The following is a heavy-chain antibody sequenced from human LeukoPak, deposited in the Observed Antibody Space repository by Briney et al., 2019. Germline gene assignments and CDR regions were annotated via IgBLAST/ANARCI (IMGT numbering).Heavy chain of an antibody. D-gene: IGHD3-10*01. CDR1: GDSVSSNNAV. Sequence: SQTLSLTCAISGDSVSSNNAVWAWIRQSPSTGLELLGRTYYRSQWYRDYAVSLRSRININPDTSKNQFSLQLNSVTPEDTAVYYRARGSYGLGGFWDYYFDYWGQGTLVTVSS. CDR3: ARGSYGLGGFWDYYFDY. V-gene: IGHV6-1*01. J-gene: IGHJ4*02. CDR2: TYYRSQWYR.